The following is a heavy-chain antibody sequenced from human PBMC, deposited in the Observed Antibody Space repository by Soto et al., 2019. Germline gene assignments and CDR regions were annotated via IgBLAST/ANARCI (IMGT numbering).Heavy chain of an antibody. CDR1: GGTFSSYA. V-gene: IGHV1-69*01. Sequence: QVQLVQSGAEVKKPGSSVKVSCKASGGTFSSYAISWVRQAPGQGLEWMGGIIPIFVTANYAQKFQGRVTITADESTSTAYMERSSLRSEDTAVYYCARGGGSYFNDAFDIWGQGTMVTVSS. D-gene: IGHD1-26*01. CDR2: IIPIFVTA. CDR3: ARGGGSYFNDAFDI. J-gene: IGHJ3*02.